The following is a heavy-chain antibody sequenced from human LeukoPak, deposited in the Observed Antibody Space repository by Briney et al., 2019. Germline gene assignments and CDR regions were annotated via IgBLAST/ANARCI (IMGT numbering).Heavy chain of an antibody. D-gene: IGHD3-10*01. CDR2: ISGGGGST. CDR1: GFTFSSYA. J-gene: IGHJ4*02. Sequence: PGGSLRLSCAASGFTFSSYAMSWVRQAPGKGLEWVSAISGGGGSTYYADSVKGRFTISRDNSKNTLYLQMNSLRAEDTAVYYCAKAPYGSGSYYQDYWGQGTLVTVSS. CDR3: AKAPYGSGSYYQDY. V-gene: IGHV3-23*01.